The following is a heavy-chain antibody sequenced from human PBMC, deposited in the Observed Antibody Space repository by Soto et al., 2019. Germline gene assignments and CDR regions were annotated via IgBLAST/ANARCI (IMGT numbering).Heavy chain of an antibody. Sequence: GGSLRLSCAASGFTFSAYSMNWVRQALGRGLEWLSSISSSSTYIYYADSVQGRFTIFRDNANNSLYLQMNSLKADDTAMYYCARWPTTGIFDSWGQGTLVTVSS. CDR2: ISSSSTYI. CDR3: ARWPTTGIFDS. D-gene: IGHD4-4*01. V-gene: IGHV3-21*01. CDR1: GFTFSAYS. J-gene: IGHJ4*02.